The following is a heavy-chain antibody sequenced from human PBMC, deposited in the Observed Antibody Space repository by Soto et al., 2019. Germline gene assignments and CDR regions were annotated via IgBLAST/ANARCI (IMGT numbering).Heavy chain of an antibody. J-gene: IGHJ6*02. CDR3: ARDKGEWLRPAYSRNVYYGMDV. V-gene: IGHV1-69*12. CDR2: IIPIFGTA. D-gene: IGHD5-12*01. Sequence: QVQLVQSGAEVKKPGSSVKVSCKASGGTFSSYAISWVRQAPGQGLEWMGGIIPIFGTANYAQKFQGRVTITADESTSKAYMKLSILGSENTAVYYCARDKGEWLRPAYSRNVYYGMDVWGQGTTVTVSS. CDR1: GGTFSSYA.